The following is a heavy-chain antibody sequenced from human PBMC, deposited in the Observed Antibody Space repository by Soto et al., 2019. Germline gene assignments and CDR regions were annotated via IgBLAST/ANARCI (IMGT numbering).Heavy chain of an antibody. J-gene: IGHJ6*02. CDR1: GFTFSSYW. D-gene: IGHD3-10*01. Sequence: GGSLRLSCAASGFTFSSYWMSWVRQVPGKGLEWVANIKQDGSEKYYVDSVKGRFTISRDNAKNSLYLQMNSLRAEDTAVYYCARDWGITMVRGVIITPYYYYGMDVWGQGTTVTVSS. CDR3: ARDWGITMVRGVIITPYYYYGMDV. V-gene: IGHV3-7*01. CDR2: IKQDGSEK.